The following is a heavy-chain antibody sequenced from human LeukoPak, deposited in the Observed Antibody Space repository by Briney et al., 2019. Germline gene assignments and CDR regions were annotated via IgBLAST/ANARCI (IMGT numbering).Heavy chain of an antibody. J-gene: IGHJ4*02. CDR2: IKQGGSEK. CDR3: ARWTPDYDYVWGSYRYTFDY. CDR1: GFTFSSYW. V-gene: IGHV3-7*01. D-gene: IGHD3-16*02. Sequence: PGGSLRLSCAASGFTFSSYWMSWVRQAPGKGLEWVANIKQGGSEKYYVDSVKGRFTISRDNAKNSLYLQMNSLRAEDTAVYYCARWTPDYDYVWGSYRYTFDYWGQGTLVTVSS.